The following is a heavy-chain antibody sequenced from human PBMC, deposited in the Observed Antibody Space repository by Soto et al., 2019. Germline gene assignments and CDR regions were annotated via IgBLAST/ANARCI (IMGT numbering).Heavy chain of an antibody. CDR2: IKQDGSEK. Sequence: GGSLRLSCAASGFTFSSYWMSWVRQAPGKGLEWVANIKQDGSEKYSVDSVKGRFTISRDNAKNSLYLQMNSLRAEDTAVYYCARLQWLAPTTGSAFDIWGQGTMVTVSS. CDR1: GFTFSSYW. J-gene: IGHJ3*02. D-gene: IGHD6-19*01. V-gene: IGHV3-7*01. CDR3: ARLQWLAPTTGSAFDI.